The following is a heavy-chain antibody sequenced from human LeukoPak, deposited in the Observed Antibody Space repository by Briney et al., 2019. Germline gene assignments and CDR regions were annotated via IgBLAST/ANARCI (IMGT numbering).Heavy chain of an antibody. D-gene: IGHD6-6*01. Sequence: SETLSLTCTVSGGSISSSSYYWGWIRQPPGKGLEWIGSIYYSGSTYYNPSLKSRVTISVDTSKNQFSLKLSSVTAADTAVYYCARERAVYSSSSVDYWGQGTLVTVSS. V-gene: IGHV4-39*07. CDR3: ARERAVYSSSSVDY. CDR2: IYYSGST. CDR1: GGSISSSSYY. J-gene: IGHJ4*02.